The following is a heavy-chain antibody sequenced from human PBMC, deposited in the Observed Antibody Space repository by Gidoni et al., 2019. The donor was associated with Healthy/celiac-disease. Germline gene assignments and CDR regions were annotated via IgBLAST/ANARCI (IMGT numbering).Heavy chain of an antibody. CDR2: ISGRGGST. Sequence: EVQLLESGGGLVQPGGSLRLSCAASVFTFSSYAMSWVRQAPGKGLEWVSAISGRGGSTYYADSVKGRFTISRDNSKNTLYLQMNSLRAEDTAVYYCANGISRSHCSGGSCYLWECWGQGTLVTVSS. CDR1: VFTFSSYA. V-gene: IGHV3-23*01. D-gene: IGHD2-15*01. J-gene: IGHJ4*02. CDR3: ANGISRSHCSGGSCYLWEC.